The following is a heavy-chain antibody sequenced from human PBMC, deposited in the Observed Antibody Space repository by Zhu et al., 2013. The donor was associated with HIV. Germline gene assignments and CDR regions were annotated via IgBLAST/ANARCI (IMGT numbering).Heavy chain of an antibody. CDR2: ISTYYGNS. Sequence: QVQLVQSGAEVKKPGASVKVSCKASGYTLTNYGISWVRQAPGQGLEWVGWISTYYGNSNYAQRLQGRLTMTTDTSTNTAYMELRSLRFDDTAVYYCTRGPGYCSSASCSDFNYSMDVWGKGTTVT. J-gene: IGHJ6*03. V-gene: IGHV1-18*01. D-gene: IGHD2-2*01. CDR1: GYTLTNYG. CDR3: TRGPGYCSSASCSDFNYSMDV.